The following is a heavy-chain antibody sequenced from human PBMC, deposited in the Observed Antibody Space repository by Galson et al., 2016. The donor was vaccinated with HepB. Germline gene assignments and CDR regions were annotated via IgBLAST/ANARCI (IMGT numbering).Heavy chain of an antibody. V-gene: IGHV4-61*01. CDR3: TRYSGIQGWFDP. Sequence: EILSLTCTVSGGSVSSDNYYWHWFRQPPGKGLAWIGYIYYTGSTNYNSSLKSRVTMSVDTSKNQFSLRLSSVTAADTSVYYCTRYSGIQGWFDPWGQGTLVTVSS. CDR2: IYYTGST. D-gene: IGHD1-26*01. CDR1: GGSVSSDNYY. J-gene: IGHJ5*02.